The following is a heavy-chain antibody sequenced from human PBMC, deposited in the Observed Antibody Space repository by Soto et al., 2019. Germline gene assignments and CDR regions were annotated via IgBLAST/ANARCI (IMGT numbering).Heavy chain of an antibody. D-gene: IGHD3-22*01. CDR1: GGTFSDFA. V-gene: IGHV1-69*01. Sequence: QVQLVQSGAEVKQPGSSVKVSCKASGGTFSDFALSWVRQAPGQGLEWMGGVIPIFAPANYAQSFKGRVTVTADESTTTAYKELHSLTSDDTAVYYCASQFHKSGHYWDQDAVDVWGHGTMVTVSS. CDR3: ASQFHKSGHYWDQDAVDV. J-gene: IGHJ3*01. CDR2: VIPIFAPA.